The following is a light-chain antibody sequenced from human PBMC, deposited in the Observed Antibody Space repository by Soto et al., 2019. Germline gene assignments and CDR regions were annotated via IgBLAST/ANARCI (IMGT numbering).Light chain of an antibody. CDR2: GAS. CDR3: QQYGDSPLT. V-gene: IGKV3-15*01. CDR1: QSVSSN. Sequence: EIVMTQSPATLSVSPGERATLSCRASQSVSSNLAWYQQKPGQAPRLLIYGASTRATGIPARFSGSGSGTEFTLTISSLQSEDFAVYHWQQYGDSPLTFGGGTKVDIK. J-gene: IGKJ4*01.